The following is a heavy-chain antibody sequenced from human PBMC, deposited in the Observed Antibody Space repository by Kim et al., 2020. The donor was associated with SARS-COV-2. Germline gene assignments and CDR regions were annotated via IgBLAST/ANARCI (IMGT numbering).Heavy chain of an antibody. V-gene: IGHV1-69*13. D-gene: IGHD3-10*01. CDR1: GGTFSSYA. J-gene: IGHJ6*02. CDR2: IIPIFGTA. CDR3: ARGKVVRGEYYYYGMDV. Sequence: SVKVSCKASGGTFSSYAISWVRQAPGQGLEWMGGIIPIFGTANYAQKFQGRVTITADESTSTAYMELSSLRSEDTAVYYCARGKVVRGEYYYYGMDVWGQGTTVTVSS.